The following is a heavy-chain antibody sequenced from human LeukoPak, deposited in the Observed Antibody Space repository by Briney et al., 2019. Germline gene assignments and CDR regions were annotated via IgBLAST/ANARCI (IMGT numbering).Heavy chain of an antibody. CDR3: ARVVGAPGMRGGRPYYFDY. CDR1: GGSMSSSSYY. CDR2: IYYSGST. D-gene: IGHD1-26*01. Sequence: SETLSLTCGVSGGSMSSSSYYWGWIRQPPGKGLEWIGSIYYSGSTYYNPSLKSRVTISVDSSKNQCSLKLSSVTAADTAVYYCARVVGAPGMRGGRPYYFDYWGQGTLVTVSS. J-gene: IGHJ4*02. V-gene: IGHV4-39*07.